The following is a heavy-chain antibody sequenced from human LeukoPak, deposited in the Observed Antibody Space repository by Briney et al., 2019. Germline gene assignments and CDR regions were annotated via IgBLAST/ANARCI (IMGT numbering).Heavy chain of an antibody. Sequence: PGGSLRLSCAASGFTLSSYWMTWVRQAPGKGLEWLANIKQDGSEKYSVDSVKGRFTISRDNAKNSLYLQMNSLRAEDTAVYYCASLAVAGTPFDYWGQGTLVTVSS. D-gene: IGHD6-19*01. V-gene: IGHV3-7*01. J-gene: IGHJ4*02. CDR1: GFTLSSYW. CDR3: ASLAVAGTPFDY. CDR2: IKQDGSEK.